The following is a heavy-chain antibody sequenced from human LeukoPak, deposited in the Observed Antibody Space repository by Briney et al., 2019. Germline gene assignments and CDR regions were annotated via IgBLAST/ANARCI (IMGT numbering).Heavy chain of an antibody. CDR1: GFPFSIYE. CDR3: ALLAVASDFDY. Sequence: GGSLRLSCAVSGFPFSIYEMNWVRQAPGKGLEWVSNIGSSGTTTYYADTVKGRFSISRENAKNSLYLQMNSLRVEDTGVYYCALLAVASDFDYWGQGALVTVSS. CDR2: IGSSGTTT. V-gene: IGHV3-48*03. J-gene: IGHJ4*02. D-gene: IGHD6-19*01.